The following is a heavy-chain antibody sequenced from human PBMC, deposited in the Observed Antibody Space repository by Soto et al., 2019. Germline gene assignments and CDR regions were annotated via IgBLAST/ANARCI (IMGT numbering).Heavy chain of an antibody. CDR2: IYYSGNT. CDR3: AKQEGLATFSCYWDS. J-gene: IGHJ4*02. Sequence: PSEPLSLPCSVSGDYINSNGCYWVCIRQPPGKGLEWIGSIYYSGNTYYNPSLKTRVTISVDKSKSQFSLKLNSVTAADSAVYFCAKQEGLATFSCYWDSCGQGLLITAPQ. D-gene: IGHD3-9*01. V-gene: IGHV4-39*01. CDR1: GDYINSNGCY.